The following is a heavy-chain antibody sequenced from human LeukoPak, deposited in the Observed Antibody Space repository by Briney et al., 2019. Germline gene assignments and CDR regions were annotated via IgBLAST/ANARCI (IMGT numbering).Heavy chain of an antibody. CDR3: AREGIPEDYDSSGYYSY. D-gene: IGHD3-22*01. V-gene: IGHV1-46*01. J-gene: IGHJ4*02. CDR2: INPSGGST. Sequence: ASVKVSCKASGYTFTSYYMHWVRQAPGQGLEWMGIINPSGGSTSYAQKFQGRVTMTRDMSTSTVYMELRSLRSDDTAVYYCAREGIPEDYDSSGYYSYWGQGTLVTVSS. CDR1: GYTFTSYY.